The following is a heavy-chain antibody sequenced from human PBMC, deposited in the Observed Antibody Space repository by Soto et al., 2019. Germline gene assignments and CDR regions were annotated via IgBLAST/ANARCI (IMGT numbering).Heavy chain of an antibody. J-gene: IGHJ5*02. D-gene: IGHD3-16*01. CDR3: ARVHCNYALCTFPAWFDP. Sequence: QVQLQESGPGLVQPSQTLSLTCSVSGDSISSGAYFWSWIRHLPGKGLEWLGSISHSGNTFLRPCLRNELSMAKETSQNRFSLKLTTVPVADTAVYYCARVHCNYALCTFPAWFDPWGRGPQVTVSS. V-gene: IGHV4-31*01. CDR1: GDSISSGAYF. CDR2: ISHSGNT.